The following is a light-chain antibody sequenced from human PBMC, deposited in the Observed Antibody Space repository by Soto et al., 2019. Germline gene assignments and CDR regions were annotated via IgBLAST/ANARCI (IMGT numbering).Light chain of an antibody. CDR1: QSVSSSY. J-gene: IGKJ1*01. Sequence: EIVLTQSPGTLSLSPGERATLSCRASQSVSSSYFAWYQQKPGQAPRLLIYGASSRATGIPYRFSGSGSGTDFTLTISRLEPEDFAVYYCQQYGSSGWTFGQGTKVEIK. CDR2: GAS. V-gene: IGKV3-20*01. CDR3: QQYGSSGWT.